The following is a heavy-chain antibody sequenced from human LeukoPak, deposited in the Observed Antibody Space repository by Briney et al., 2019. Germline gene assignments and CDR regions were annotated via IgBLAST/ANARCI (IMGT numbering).Heavy chain of an antibody. CDR1: GFPFSSYS. Sequence: PGGSLLLSCAASGFPFSSYSMNWVRQAPGKGLEWVSSISSSSSYIYYADSVKGRFTISRDNAKNSLYLQMNSLRAEDTAVYYCARDRRGLVRHAFDIWGQGTMVAVSS. J-gene: IGHJ3*02. CDR2: ISSSSSYI. CDR3: ARDRRGLVRHAFDI. D-gene: IGHD6-19*01. V-gene: IGHV3-21*01.